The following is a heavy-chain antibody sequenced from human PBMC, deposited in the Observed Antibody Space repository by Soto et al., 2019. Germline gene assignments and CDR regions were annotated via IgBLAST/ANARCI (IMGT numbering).Heavy chain of an antibody. CDR2: INPSGGST. CDR1: GYTFTSYY. J-gene: IGHJ4*02. Sequence: ASVKVSCKASGYTFTSYYIHWVRQAPGQGLERMGIINPSGGSTSYAQKFQGRVTMTRDTSTSTVYMELSSLRSEDTAVYYCARVGVYYYDSSGPIDYWGQGTLVTVSS. V-gene: IGHV1-46*01. CDR3: ARVGVYYYDSSGPIDY. D-gene: IGHD3-22*01.